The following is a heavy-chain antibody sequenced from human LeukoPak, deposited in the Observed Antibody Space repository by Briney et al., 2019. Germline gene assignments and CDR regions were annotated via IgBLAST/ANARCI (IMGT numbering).Heavy chain of an antibody. CDR1: GFSFSTHK. Sequence: GGSLRLSCAASGFSFSTHKMNWVRQAPGKGLEWVAVISYDGTRIYYADSAKGRFTISRDNSKNMVYLQMNSLRAEDTALYYCARDSVKLPGISYFDNWGQGTLVTVSS. V-gene: IGHV3-30-3*01. D-gene: IGHD3-3*02. CDR2: ISYDGTRI. CDR3: ARDSVKLPGISYFDN. J-gene: IGHJ1*01.